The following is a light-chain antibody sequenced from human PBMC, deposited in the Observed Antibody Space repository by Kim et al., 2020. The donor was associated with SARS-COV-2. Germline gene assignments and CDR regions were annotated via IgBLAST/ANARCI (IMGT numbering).Light chain of an antibody. Sequence: QSALTQPRSVSGSPGQSVTIPCTGTTTNVGRYNYVSWYQQKPGKAPTLIIYDVSGRPSGVPDRFSGSKSGVTASLTISGLQADDEADYFCSSYAGNYNFVFGTGTKVTVL. CDR3: SSYAGNYNFV. V-gene: IGLV2-11*01. J-gene: IGLJ1*01. CDR1: TTNVGRYNY. CDR2: DVS.